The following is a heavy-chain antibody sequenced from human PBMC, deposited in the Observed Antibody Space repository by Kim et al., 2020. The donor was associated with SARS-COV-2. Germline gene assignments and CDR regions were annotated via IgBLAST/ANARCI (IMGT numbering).Heavy chain of an antibody. J-gene: IGHJ3*02. CDR1: GYTLTELS. CDR2: FDPEDGET. V-gene: IGHV1-24*01. D-gene: IGHD3-10*01. Sequence: ASVKVSCKVSGYTLTELSMHWVRQAPGKGLEWMGGFDPEDGETIYAQKFQGRVTMTEDTSTDTAYMELSSLRSEDTAVYYCATDGTNAPRLPRRVLLWFGELFTRAFDIWGQGTMVTVSS. CDR3: ATDGTNAPRLPRRVLLWFGELFTRAFDI.